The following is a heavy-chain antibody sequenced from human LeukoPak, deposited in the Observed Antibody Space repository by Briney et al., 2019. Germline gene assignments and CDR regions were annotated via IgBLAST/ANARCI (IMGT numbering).Heavy chain of an antibody. V-gene: IGHV4-31*03. J-gene: IGHJ4*02. D-gene: IGHD3-22*01. CDR3: ANLVVTTGNHSFDY. Sequence: SETLSLTCTVSGGSISSGGYYWSWIRQHPEKGLEWIGYIYYSGSTYYNSSLKSRVTISVDTSKNQFSLKLSSVTAADTAVYYCANLVVTTGNHSFDYWGQGTLVTVSS. CDR1: GGSISSGGYY. CDR2: IYYSGST.